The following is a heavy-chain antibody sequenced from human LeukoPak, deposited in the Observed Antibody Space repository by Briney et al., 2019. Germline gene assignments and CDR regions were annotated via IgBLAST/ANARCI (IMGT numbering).Heavy chain of an antibody. V-gene: IGHV3-53*01. CDR2: IYSGGNT. D-gene: IGHD6-13*01. Sequence: WGSLRLSCAASGFTFSRYWMHWVRQAPGKGLEWISVIYSGGNTYYADSVKGRFTISRDNTKNTLYLQMNSLRAEDTAVYYCASFMGYSRSWYPLYWGQGTLVTVSS. CDR1: GFTFSRYW. J-gene: IGHJ4*02. CDR3: ASFMGYSRSWYPLY.